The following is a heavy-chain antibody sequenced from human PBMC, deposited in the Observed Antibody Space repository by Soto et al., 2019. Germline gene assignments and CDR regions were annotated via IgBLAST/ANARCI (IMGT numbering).Heavy chain of an antibody. D-gene: IGHD2-8*01. J-gene: IGHJ4*02. CDR3: ARSGAYCTSITCLFDSF. CDR2: ISAYNGDT. V-gene: IGHV1-18*03. Sequence: QAQLVQSGGEVKKPGASVKVSCRASGYAFTSYGYAWVRQAPGQGLEWMGWISAYNGDTNYAQKFQDRVTLTTDTSTTTVHMELRNLGSDDMAVYYCARSGAYCTSITCLFDSFWGLGTLVTVSS. CDR1: GYAFTSYG.